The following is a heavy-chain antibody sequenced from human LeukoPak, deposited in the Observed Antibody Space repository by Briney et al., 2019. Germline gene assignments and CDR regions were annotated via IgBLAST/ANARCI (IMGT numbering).Heavy chain of an antibody. CDR3: ARDRYNWNYAPYAFDI. V-gene: IGHV3-7*01. D-gene: IGHD1-7*01. CDR2: IKQDGSEK. CDR1: GFTFSSYW. Sequence: GGSLRLSCAASGFTFSSYWMSWVRQAPGKGLEWVANIKQDGSEKYYVDSVKGRFTISRDNAKNSLYLQMNSLRAEDTAVYYCARDRYNWNYAPYAFDIWGQGTMVTVSS. J-gene: IGHJ3*02.